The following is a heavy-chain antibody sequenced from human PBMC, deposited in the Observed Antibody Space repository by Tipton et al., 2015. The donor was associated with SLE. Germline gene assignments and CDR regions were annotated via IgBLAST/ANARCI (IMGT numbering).Heavy chain of an antibody. CDR1: GESFNNNY. CDR3: ARLNMATDF. CDR2: VNHRGST. D-gene: IGHD5-12*01. J-gene: IGHJ4*02. V-gene: IGHV4-34*01. Sequence: TLSLTCVISGESFNNNYWSWVRQPPGKGLEWIGEVNHRGSTHYNPSLKSRLTLTVDTSMNQFSLNLSSVTVADTAVYYCARLNMATDFWGQGTLVTVSS.